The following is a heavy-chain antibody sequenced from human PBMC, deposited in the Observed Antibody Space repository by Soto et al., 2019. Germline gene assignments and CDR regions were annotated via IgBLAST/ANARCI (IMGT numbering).Heavy chain of an antibody. CDR2: INPSDGNT. V-gene: IGHV1-46*01. CDR1: GYTFTSYY. CDR3: AREVIAVANWFDP. J-gene: IGHJ5*02. D-gene: IGHD6-19*01. Sequence: ASVKVSCKASGYTFTSYYMHWVRQAPGQGLEWMGIINPSDGNTNYAQKLQGRVTMTRDTSTSTAYMELRSLRSDDTAVYYCAREVIAVANWFDPWGQGTLVTVSS.